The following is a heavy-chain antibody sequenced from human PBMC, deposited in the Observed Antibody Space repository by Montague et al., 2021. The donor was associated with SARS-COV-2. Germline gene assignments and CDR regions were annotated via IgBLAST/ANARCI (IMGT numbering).Heavy chain of an antibody. J-gene: IGHJ4*02. V-gene: IGHV4-4*02. CDR2: IYYGGST. CDR1: GGAINSSNW. CDR3: GRDEGSSGHDY. Sequence: SETLSLTCVVSGGAINSSNWWCWVRQPPKKGLEWIGYIYYGGSTYYNPSLKSGVNISVTTSKHHSSLKLSSVTAAATAVYYCGRDEGSSGHDYRGQGTLGTFPP. D-gene: IGHD3-22*01.